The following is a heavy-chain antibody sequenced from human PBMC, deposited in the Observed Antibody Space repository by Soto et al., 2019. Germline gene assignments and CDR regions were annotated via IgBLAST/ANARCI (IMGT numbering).Heavy chain of an antibody. J-gene: IGHJ4*02. V-gene: IGHV3-23*01. D-gene: IGHD6-19*01. CDR1: GFTFSSYA. Sequence: GGSLRLSCAASGFTFSSYAMSWVRQAPGKGLEWVSAISGSGGSTYYADSVKGRFTISRDNSKNTLYLQMNSLRAEDTAVYYCAKPRGRAGYSSGWPSPFDYWGQGTLVTVSS. CDR3: AKPRGRAGYSSGWPSPFDY. CDR2: ISGSGGST.